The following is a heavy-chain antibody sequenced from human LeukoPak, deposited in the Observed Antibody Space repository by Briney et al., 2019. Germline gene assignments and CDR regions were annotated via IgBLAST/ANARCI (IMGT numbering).Heavy chain of an antibody. Sequence: SETLSLTCAVYGGSFSNYYWTWIRQPPGKGLEWIGEIHHSGSSHYNPSLKSRVTISVDTSKNQLSLKLSSVTAADTAVYYCARDIREVGESHYFDYWGQGTLVTVTS. CDR1: GGSFSNYY. CDR3: ARDIREVGESHYFDY. V-gene: IGHV4-34*01. CDR2: IHHSGSS. J-gene: IGHJ4*02. D-gene: IGHD1-26*01.